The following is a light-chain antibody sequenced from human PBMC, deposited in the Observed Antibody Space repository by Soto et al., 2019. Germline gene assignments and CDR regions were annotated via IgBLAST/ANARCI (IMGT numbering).Light chain of an antibody. Sequence: QSVLTQPPSVSGAPGQSVTISCIGSGSNIGAGYDVHWYQQLPGVAPKLLIFDTTNRPSGVPGRFSGSKSGASASLAITGLLPEDEADFYCQSFDTNLNAVVFGGVTKLTVL. CDR2: DTT. V-gene: IGLV1-40*01. CDR1: GSNIGAGYD. CDR3: QSFDTNLNAVV. J-gene: IGLJ2*01.